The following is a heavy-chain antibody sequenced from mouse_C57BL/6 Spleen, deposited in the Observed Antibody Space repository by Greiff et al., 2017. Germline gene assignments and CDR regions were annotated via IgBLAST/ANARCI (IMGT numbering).Heavy chain of an antibody. V-gene: IGHV2-2*01. J-gene: IGHJ2*01. CDR2: IWSGGIT. CDR3: ARGTVPLCLDD. Sequence: QVQLQQSGPGLVQPSQSLSITCTVSGFSLTSYGVHWVRQSPGKGLEWLGVIWSGGITDYNAAFISTLSISKANSKSQVFFKMNSLEAEDTARYCCARGTVPLCLDDWGQGTTLTVSS. CDR1: GFSLTSYG. D-gene: IGHD1-1*01.